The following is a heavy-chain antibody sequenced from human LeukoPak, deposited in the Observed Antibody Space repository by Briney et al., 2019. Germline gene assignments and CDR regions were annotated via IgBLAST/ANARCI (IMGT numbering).Heavy chain of an antibody. Sequence: SETLSLTCAVPGYSISSGYYWGWIRPPPGKGLEWSGSIYHSGSTYYNPSLKRRVTISVDTSKNQFSLKLSSVTAADTAVYYCARNRGYYDSSGYYAVDYWGQGTLVTVSS. CDR1: GYSISSGYY. D-gene: IGHD3-22*01. V-gene: IGHV4-38-2*01. J-gene: IGHJ4*02. CDR2: IYHSGST. CDR3: ARNRGYYDSSGYYAVDY.